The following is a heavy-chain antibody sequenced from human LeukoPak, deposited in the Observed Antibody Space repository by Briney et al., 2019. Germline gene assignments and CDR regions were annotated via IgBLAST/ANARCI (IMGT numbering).Heavy chain of an antibody. V-gene: IGHV1-69*13. J-gene: IGHJ6*02. CDR2: IIPIFGTA. CDR3: ARVSLGNEPGSPQNYYYYGMDV. Sequence: SVTVSCTASGGTFSSYAISWVRQAPGQGLEWMGGIIPIFGTANYAQKFQGRVTITADESTSTAYMELSSLRSEDTAVYYCARVSLGNEPGSPQNYYYYGMDVWGQGTTVTVSS. CDR1: GGTFSSYA.